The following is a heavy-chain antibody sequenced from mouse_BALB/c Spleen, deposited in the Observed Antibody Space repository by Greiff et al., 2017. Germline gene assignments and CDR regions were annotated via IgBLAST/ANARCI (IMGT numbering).Heavy chain of an antibody. V-gene: IGHV1-20*01. CDR1: GYSFTGYF. Sequence: EVQLQQSGPELVKPGASVKISCKASGYSFTGYFMNWVMQSHGKSLEWIGRINPYNGDTFYNQKFKGKATLTVDKSSSTAYMQLSSLTSEDSAVYYCARDYRAGDYWGQGTSVTVSS. J-gene: IGHJ4*01. CDR3: ARDYRAGDY. CDR2: INPYNGDT. D-gene: IGHD2-14*01.